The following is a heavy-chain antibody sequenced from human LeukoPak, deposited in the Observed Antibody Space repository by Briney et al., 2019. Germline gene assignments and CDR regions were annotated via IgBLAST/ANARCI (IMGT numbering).Heavy chain of an antibody. V-gene: IGHV1-2*02. CDR3: ARDGGTIFGVVIIRAFDI. D-gene: IGHD3-3*01. J-gene: IGHJ3*02. CDR2: ISPNSGGT. CDR1: GYTFTGYY. Sequence: ASVKVSCKASGYTFTGYYMHWVRQAPGQGLEWMGWISPNSGGTNYAQKFQGRVTMTRDTSISTAYMELSRLRSDDTAVYYCARDGGTIFGVVIIRAFDIWGQGTMVTVSS.